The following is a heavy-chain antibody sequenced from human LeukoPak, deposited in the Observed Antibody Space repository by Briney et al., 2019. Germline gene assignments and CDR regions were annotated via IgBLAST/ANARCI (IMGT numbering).Heavy chain of an antibody. CDR3: ARDAGAMVTDDAFDI. D-gene: IGHD5-18*01. CDR2: INTNTGNP. CDR1: GYTFTGYY. Sequence: ASVKVSCKASGYTFTGYYMHWVRQAPGQGLEWMGWINTNTGNPTYAQGFTGRFVFSLDTSVSTAYLQISSLKAEDTAVYYCARDAGAMVTDDAFDIWGQGTMVTVSS. V-gene: IGHV7-4-1*02. J-gene: IGHJ3*02.